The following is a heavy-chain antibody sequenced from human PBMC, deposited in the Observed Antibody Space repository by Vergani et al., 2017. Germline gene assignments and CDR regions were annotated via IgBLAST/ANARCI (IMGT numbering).Heavy chain of an antibody. CDR1: GGSISSYY. CDR3: ARGWGYCSSTSCYVIDYYYGMDV. D-gene: IGHD2-2*01. Sequence: QVQLQESGPGLVKPSETLSLTCTVSGGSISSYYWSWIRQPAGKGLEWIGRIYTSGSTNYNPSLKSRVTMSVDTSKNQFSLKLSSVTAADTAVYYCARGWGYCSSTSCYVIDYYYGMDVWGQGTTVTVSS. CDR2: IYTSGST. J-gene: IGHJ6*02. V-gene: IGHV4-4*07.